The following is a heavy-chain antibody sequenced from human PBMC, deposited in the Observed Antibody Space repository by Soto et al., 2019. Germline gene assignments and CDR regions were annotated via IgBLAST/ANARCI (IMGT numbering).Heavy chain of an antibody. J-gene: IGHJ3*02. Sequence: QITLKESGPTLVKPTQTLTLTCSFSGFSLTTSGAGVGWIRQPPGKALEWLAVIYWNDDKRYSPSLKTRLTITKDTSKNQGVLTMTNMDPVDTATYYCARPHPLMIGTDAFDIWGQGTMVTVSS. CDR3: ARPHPLMIGTDAFDI. CDR2: IYWNDDK. V-gene: IGHV2-5*01. D-gene: IGHD3-22*01. CDR1: GFSLTTSGAG.